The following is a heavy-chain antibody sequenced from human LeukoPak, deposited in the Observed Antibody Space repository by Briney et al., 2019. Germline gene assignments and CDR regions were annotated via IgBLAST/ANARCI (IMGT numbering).Heavy chain of an antibody. CDR1: GGSISSGDYY. J-gene: IGHJ4*02. CDR2: IYYSGST. D-gene: IGHD5-12*01. V-gene: IGHV4-30-4*08. CDR3: ARYSGYGSSDY. Sequence: SETLSLTCTVSGGSISSGDYYWSWIRQPPGKGLEWIGYIYYSGSTYYNPSLKSRVTISVDTSKNQFSLKLSSVTAAGTAVYYCARYSGYGSSDYWGQGTLVTVSS.